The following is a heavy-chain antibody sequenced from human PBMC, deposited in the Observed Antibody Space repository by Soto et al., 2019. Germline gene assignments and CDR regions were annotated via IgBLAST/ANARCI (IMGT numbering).Heavy chain of an antibody. CDR3: AMPYGGKIGDALDL. Sequence: EVQLLESGGDLVEPGGSLRLSCAASGFTLSIYAMTWVRQVAGKGLEWISTISDSAHSAYYADSVKGRFTISRDDSKDALYLHMSGLRAEDTAVYYCAMPYGGKIGDALDLWGQGTEVTVSS. J-gene: IGHJ3*01. CDR2: ISDSAHSA. V-gene: IGHV3-23*01. D-gene: IGHD2-15*01. CDR1: GFTLSIYA.